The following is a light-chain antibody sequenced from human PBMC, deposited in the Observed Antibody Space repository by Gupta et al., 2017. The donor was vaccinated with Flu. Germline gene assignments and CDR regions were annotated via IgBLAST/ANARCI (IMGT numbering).Light chain of an antibody. CDR1: SSDVGRFNV. CDR3: CSYAGSDLYV. J-gene: IGLJ1*01. Sequence: QSALTPPASVSGSPGQSITISCPGTSSDVGRFNVVSWYQQHPGKAPKLIIYEARKRPSGVSNRFSGAKSGNTASLTISGLQAEDEADYFCCSYAGSDLYVFGTGTAVTIL. V-gene: IGLV2-23*01. CDR2: EAR.